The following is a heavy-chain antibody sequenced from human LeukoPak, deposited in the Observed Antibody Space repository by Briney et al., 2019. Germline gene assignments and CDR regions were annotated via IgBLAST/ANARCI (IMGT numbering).Heavy chain of an antibody. CDR2: IYYSGST. Sequence: SETLSLTCTVSGGSISSYYWSWIRQPPGKGLEWIGYIYYSGSTNYNSSFKSRVTISIDTSKNQFSLKLSSVTAADTAVYYCARLAAAATFGYYYHMDVWGQGTMVTVSS. CDR1: GGSISSYY. CDR3: ARLAAAATFGYYYHMDV. D-gene: IGHD3-22*01. J-gene: IGHJ3*01. V-gene: IGHV4-59*01.